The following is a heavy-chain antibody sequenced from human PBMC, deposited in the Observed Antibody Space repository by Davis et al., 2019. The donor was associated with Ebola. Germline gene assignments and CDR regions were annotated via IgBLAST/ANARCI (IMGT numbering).Heavy chain of an antibody. CDR2: IRSKANSYAT. D-gene: IGHD4-23*01. V-gene: IGHV3-73*01. Sequence: GSLRLSCAASGFTFSGSAMHWVRQASGKGLEWVGRIRSKANSYATAYAASVKGRFTISRDDSKNTAYLQMNSLKTEATSVYYCTETTVVNDYWGQGTLVTVSS. CDR3: TETTVVNDY. CDR1: GFTFSGSA. J-gene: IGHJ4*02.